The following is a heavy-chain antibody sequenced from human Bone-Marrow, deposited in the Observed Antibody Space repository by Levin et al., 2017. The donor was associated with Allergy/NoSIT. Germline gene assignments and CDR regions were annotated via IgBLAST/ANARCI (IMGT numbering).Heavy chain of an antibody. J-gene: IGHJ4*02. Sequence: PGGSLRLSCAASGFTFNIHGMHWIRQAPGKGLQWVAVISDNGNKKYYADSVRGRFTISRDNSKKTLFLQMDSLRAEDTAVYYCAKDFSNGAYGGSVFHSWGQGTPVTVSS. CDR3: AKDFSNGAYGGSVFHS. D-gene: IGHD3-3*01. CDR2: ISDNGNKK. V-gene: IGHV3-30*18. CDR1: GFTFNIHG.